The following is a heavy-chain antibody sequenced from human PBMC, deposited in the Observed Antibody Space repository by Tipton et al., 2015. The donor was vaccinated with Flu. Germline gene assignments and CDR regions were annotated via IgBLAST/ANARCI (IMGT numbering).Heavy chain of an antibody. CDR3: AREYFGIAQDHNYYAMDV. V-gene: IGHV3-66*03. D-gene: IGHD2-21*01. CDR2: IKSTTYI. Sequence: SLRLSCAVSGFTVSGQYMSWVRQAPGKGLQWISVIKSTTYIYYADSVKGRFTISRGNSNNTPYLEMNRLRNEDTAVYYCAREYFGIAQDHNYYAMDVWGQGTTVAVSS. J-gene: IGHJ6*02. CDR1: GFTVSGQY.